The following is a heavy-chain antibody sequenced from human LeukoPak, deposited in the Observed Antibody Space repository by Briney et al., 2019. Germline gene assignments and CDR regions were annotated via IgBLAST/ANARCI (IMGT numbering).Heavy chain of an antibody. CDR3: ARPSGYDKWFDP. CDR2: ISWNSGSI. CDR1: GFTFDDYA. J-gene: IGHJ5*02. D-gene: IGHD5-12*01. Sequence: GGSLRLSCAASGFTFDDYAMHWVRQAPGKGLEWVSGISWNSGSIGYADSVKGRFTISRDNAKNSLYLQMNSLRAEDTAVYYCARPSGYDKWFDPWGQGTLVTVSS. V-gene: IGHV3-9*01.